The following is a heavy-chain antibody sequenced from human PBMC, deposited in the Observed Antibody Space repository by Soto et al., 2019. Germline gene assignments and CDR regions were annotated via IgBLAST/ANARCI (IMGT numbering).Heavy chain of an antibody. CDR2: INPDGGGT. V-gene: IGHV1-46*01. Sequence: QVQLVQSGAEVKKPGASVKVSCKASGYTFTSYYMHWVRLAPGQGLEWMEIINPDGGGTSYAQQFQGRVIMTRDTSMSTVYMEMSSLRSEDTAVYYCAVGGNYLSMDVWGQGTTVTVSS. CDR1: GYTFTSYY. J-gene: IGHJ6*02. CDR3: AVGGNYLSMDV. D-gene: IGHD4-4*01.